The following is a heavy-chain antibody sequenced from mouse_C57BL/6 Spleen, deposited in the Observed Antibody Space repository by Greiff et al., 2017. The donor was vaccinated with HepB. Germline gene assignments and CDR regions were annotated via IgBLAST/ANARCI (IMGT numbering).Heavy chain of an antibody. CDR2: IWSGGST. J-gene: IGHJ4*01. CDR1: GFSLTSYG. V-gene: IGHV2-2*01. D-gene: IGHD2-3*01. Sequence: QVQLQQSGPGLVQPSQSLSITCTVSGFSLTSYGVHWVRQSPGKGLEWLGVIWSGGSTDYNAAFISRLSISKDNSKSQLFFKMNSLQADDTSIYYCARKGDGYYPYYAMDYWGQGTSVTVSS. CDR3: ARKGDGYYPYYAMDY.